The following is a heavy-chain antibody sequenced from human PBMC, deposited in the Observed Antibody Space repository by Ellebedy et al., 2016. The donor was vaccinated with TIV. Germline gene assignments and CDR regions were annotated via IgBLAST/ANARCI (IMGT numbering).Heavy chain of an antibody. J-gene: IGHJ5*02. D-gene: IGHD3-9*01. V-gene: IGHV4-34*01. CDR2: INHSGST. CDR1: GGSFSGYY. CDR3: ARGYFSGRYPSARGWFDP. Sequence: MPSETLSLTCAVYGGSFSGYYWSWIRQPPGKGLEWIGEINHSGSTNYNPSLKSRVTVSVDTSKNQFSLKLSSVTAADTAVYYCARGYFSGRYPSARGWFDPWGQGTLVTVSS.